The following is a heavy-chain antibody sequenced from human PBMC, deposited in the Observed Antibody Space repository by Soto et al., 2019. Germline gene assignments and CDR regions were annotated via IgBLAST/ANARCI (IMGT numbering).Heavy chain of an antibody. CDR1: GYTFTSYG. Sequence: ASVKVSCKASGYTFTSYGISWVRQAPGQGLEWMGWISAYNCNTNYAQKLQGRVTMNTDTSTSTAYMELRSLRSDDTAVYYCARDRGYDFITDAFDIWGQGTMVTVSS. D-gene: IGHD5-12*01. CDR3: ARDRGYDFITDAFDI. V-gene: IGHV1-18*01. J-gene: IGHJ3*02. CDR2: ISAYNCNT.